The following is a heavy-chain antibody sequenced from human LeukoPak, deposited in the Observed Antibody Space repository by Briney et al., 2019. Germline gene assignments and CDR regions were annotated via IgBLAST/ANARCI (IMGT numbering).Heavy chain of an antibody. Sequence: GGSLRLSCAASGFTFSSYNMNWVRQTPGQGLEWVSSITSGSSHIYYADSVKGRFTISRDNAKSSLYLQMNSLRAEDTAVYYCARDPYSGSYGADYYYYMDVWGKGTTVTISS. J-gene: IGHJ6*03. V-gene: IGHV3-21*01. CDR2: ITSGSSHI. CDR1: GFTFSSYN. D-gene: IGHD1-26*01. CDR3: ARDPYSGSYGADYYYYMDV.